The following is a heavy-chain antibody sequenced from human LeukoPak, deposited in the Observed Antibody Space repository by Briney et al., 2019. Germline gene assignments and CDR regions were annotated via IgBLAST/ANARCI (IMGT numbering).Heavy chain of an antibody. CDR3: ANSRRLLWFGESFFDY. Sequence: SETLSLTCAVYGGSFSGYYWSWIRQPPGKGLEWIGEINHSGSTNYNPSLKSRVTISVDTSKNQFSLKLSSVTAADTAVYYCANSRRLLWFGESFFDYWGQGTLATVSS. J-gene: IGHJ4*02. CDR2: INHSGST. V-gene: IGHV4-34*01. D-gene: IGHD3-10*01. CDR1: GGSFSGYY.